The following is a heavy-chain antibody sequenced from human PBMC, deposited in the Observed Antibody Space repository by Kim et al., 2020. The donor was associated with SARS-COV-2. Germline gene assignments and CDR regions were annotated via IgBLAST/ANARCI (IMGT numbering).Heavy chain of an antibody. V-gene: IGHV4-59*01. CDR3: AVYYDFWSGSDLGWFDP. Sequence: LKSRVTISVDTSKNQFSLKLSSVTAADTAVYYCAVYYDFWSGSDLGWFDPWGQGTLVTVSS. J-gene: IGHJ5*02. D-gene: IGHD3-3*01.